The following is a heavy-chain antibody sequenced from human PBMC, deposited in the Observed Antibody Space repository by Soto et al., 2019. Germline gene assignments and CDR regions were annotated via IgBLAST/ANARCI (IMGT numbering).Heavy chain of an antibody. CDR2: IRNDGSRE. V-gene: IGHV3-33*01. D-gene: IGHD3-10*01. CDR3: ARGPGPGRFLIDY. Sequence: QVQLVESGGGVVQPGRSLRLSCAASGFTFSSHATHWARQAPGKGLEWVAFIRNDGSREYYVDSVRGRFTIFRDNSKNTLFRKMRSLKVEDTAVYYCARGPGPGRFLIDYWGQGTLVTVSS. CDR1: GFTFSSHA. J-gene: IGHJ4*02.